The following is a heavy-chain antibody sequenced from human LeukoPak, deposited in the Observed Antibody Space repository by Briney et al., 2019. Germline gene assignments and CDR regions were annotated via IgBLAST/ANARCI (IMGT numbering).Heavy chain of an antibody. CDR2: ISGSGGST. Sequence: GGSLRLSCAASGFTFSSYAMSWVRQAPGKGLDGVSAISGSGGSTYYADSVKGRFTISRDNSKNTLYLQMNSLRAEDTAVYYCAKAGTVVYYYYYMDVWGKGTTVTVSS. V-gene: IGHV3-23*01. D-gene: IGHD4-23*01. CDR1: GFTFSSYA. CDR3: AKAGTVVYYYYYMDV. J-gene: IGHJ6*03.